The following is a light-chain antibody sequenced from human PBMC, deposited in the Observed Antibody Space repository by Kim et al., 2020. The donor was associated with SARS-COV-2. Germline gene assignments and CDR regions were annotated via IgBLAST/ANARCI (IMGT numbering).Light chain of an antibody. CDR1: KLGDKY. Sequence: VSPGETASLTWSGGKLGDKYACWYQQKPGQSPVLVIYQDSKRPSGIPERFSGSISGNTATLTISGTQAMDEADYYCQAWDSSTAVFGGGTQLTVL. J-gene: IGLJ2*01. V-gene: IGLV3-1*01. CDR3: QAWDSSTAV. CDR2: QDS.